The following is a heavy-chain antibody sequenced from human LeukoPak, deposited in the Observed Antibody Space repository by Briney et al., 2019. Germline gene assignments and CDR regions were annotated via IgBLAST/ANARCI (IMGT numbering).Heavy chain of an antibody. Sequence: GGSLRLSCVASGFTFSSYGMSWVRQAPGKGLEWVSYVSATGYTTSYADSVKGRFTISRDNAKNTLYLQMNSLRAEDTAVYYCAKDLRSSADSKMGAADYWGQGTLVTVSS. J-gene: IGHJ4*02. CDR3: AKDLRSSADSKMGAADY. V-gene: IGHV3-23*01. CDR2: VSATGYTT. D-gene: IGHD1-26*01. CDR1: GFTFSSYG.